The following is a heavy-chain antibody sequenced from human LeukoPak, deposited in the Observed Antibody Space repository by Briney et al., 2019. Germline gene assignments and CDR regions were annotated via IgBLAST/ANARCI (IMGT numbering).Heavy chain of an antibody. V-gene: IGHV1-2*02. CDR1: GYTFTDYY. CDR2: INPNSGGT. D-gene: IGHD3-22*01. CDR3: ARSYYYDSSGYYYYGMDV. Sequence: ASVTVSCKASGYTFTDYYIHWVRQAPGQGLEWMGWINPNSGGTNYAQKFQGRVTMTRDTSISTAYMELSRLRSDDTAVYYCARSYYYDSSGYYYYGMDVWGQGTTVTVSS. J-gene: IGHJ6*02.